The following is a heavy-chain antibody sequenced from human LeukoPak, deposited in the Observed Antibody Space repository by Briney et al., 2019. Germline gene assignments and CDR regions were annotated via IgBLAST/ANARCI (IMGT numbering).Heavy chain of an antibody. CDR2: TNSDGSST. CDR1: GFSFSSYW. CDR3: ARAYSRRWMRTVFYI. Sequence: PRGSLRDSRAASGFSFSSYWVHWVRQAPGRGLVWVSRTNSDGSSTSHADSVKGRFTIPRDNAENTLYLQMNSLRAEDTAVYYCARAYSRRWMRTVFYISGQGRMVTVSS. D-gene: IGHD6-13*01. V-gene: IGHV3-74*01. J-gene: IGHJ3*02.